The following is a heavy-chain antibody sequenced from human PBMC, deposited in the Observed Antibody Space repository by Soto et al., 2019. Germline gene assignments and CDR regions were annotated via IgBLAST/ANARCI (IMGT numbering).Heavy chain of an antibody. CDR2: INHSGST. D-gene: IGHD4-17*01. J-gene: IGHJ2*01. Sequence: SETLSHTCAVYGGSFSGYYWSWIRQPPGKGLEWIGEINHSGSTNYNPSLKSRVTISVDTSKNQFSLKLSSVTAADTAVYYCAIFFYRYGDHRDLHSFPTRRSSDL. CDR3: AIFFYRYGDHRDLHSFPTRRSSDL. V-gene: IGHV4-34*01. CDR1: GGSFSGYY.